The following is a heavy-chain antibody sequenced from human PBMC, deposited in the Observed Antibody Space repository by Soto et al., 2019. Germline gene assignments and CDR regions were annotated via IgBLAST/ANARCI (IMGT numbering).Heavy chain of an antibody. CDR1: GYSFTSHY. V-gene: IGHV1-46*03. CDR2: IYPGGVNI. CDR3: ARDHSWHDLVRCFDP. Sequence: ASVKVSCKAIGYSFTSHYMHWVRQAPGQGLEWMGTIYPGGVNIGYAQKFKGRVTMTKDTSTSTVYMELNSLTSEDTAVYYCARDHSWHDLVRCFDPWGQGTLVTVSS. D-gene: IGHD3-10*01. J-gene: IGHJ5*02.